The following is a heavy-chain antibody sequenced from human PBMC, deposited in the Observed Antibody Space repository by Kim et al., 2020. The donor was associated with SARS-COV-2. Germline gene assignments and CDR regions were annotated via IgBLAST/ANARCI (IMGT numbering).Heavy chain of an antibody. CDR2: IYYSGST. CDR1: GGSISSSSYY. CDR3: ARVRYDSSGYYED. Sequence: SETLSLTCTVSGGSISSSSYYWGWIRQPPGKGLEWIGSIYYSGSTYYNPSLKSRVTISVDTSKNQFSLKLSSVTAADTAVYYCARVRYDSSGYYEDWGQGTLVTVSS. D-gene: IGHD3-22*01. V-gene: IGHV4-39*01. J-gene: IGHJ4*02.